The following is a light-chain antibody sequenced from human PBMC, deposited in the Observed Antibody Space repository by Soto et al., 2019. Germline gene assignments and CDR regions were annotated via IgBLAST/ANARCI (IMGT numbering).Light chain of an antibody. Sequence: EIILTQSPASLSVSPGARATLSCRASQSVNNNLAWYQQKPGQAPRLLIYGASTRATGIPGRFRGSGSGTEFTLTITSLQSEDFAVYFCQQYNNLPPDTFGQGTKLEIK. V-gene: IGKV3-15*01. CDR2: GAS. CDR3: QQYNNLPPDT. CDR1: QSVNNN. J-gene: IGKJ2*01.